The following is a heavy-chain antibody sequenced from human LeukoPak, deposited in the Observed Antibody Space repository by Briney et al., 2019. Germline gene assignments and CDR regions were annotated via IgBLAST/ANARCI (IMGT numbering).Heavy chain of an antibody. CDR3: ARVSCSSTSCYGARWDWFDP. J-gene: IGHJ5*02. D-gene: IGHD2-2*01. V-gene: IGHV4-4*07. Sequence: PSETLSLTCTVSGGSLRSYYWSWIRQTAGKGLEWIGRIYTSGSTNYNPSLKSRVTMSVDTSKNQFSLKLSSVTAADTAVYYCARVSCSSTSCYGARWDWFDPWGQGTLVTVSS. CDR2: IYTSGST. CDR1: GGSLRSYY.